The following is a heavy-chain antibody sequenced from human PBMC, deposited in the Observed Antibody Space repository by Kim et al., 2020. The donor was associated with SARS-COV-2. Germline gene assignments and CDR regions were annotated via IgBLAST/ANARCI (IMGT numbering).Heavy chain of an antibody. J-gene: IGHJ4*02. CDR1: GFTVSSKF. CDR3: ARHLYSSGPFDY. Sequence: GGSLRLSCAASGFTVSSKFMTWVRQTSGKGLEWVAVFYSGGSTNYADSVKGRFTISRDISKSTLYLQMNSLRAEDTAVYYCARHLYSSGPFDYRGQGTLV. V-gene: IGHV3-66*04. D-gene: IGHD6-19*01. CDR2: FYSGGST.